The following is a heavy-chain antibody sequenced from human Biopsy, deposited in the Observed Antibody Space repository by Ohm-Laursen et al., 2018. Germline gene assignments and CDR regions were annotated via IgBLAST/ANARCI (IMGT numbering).Heavy chain of an antibody. CDR1: GGSVSSNTNY. V-gene: IGHV4-39*01. J-gene: IGHJ5*02. Sequence: GTLSLTCTVSGGSVSSNTNYWAWIRQPPGKGLEWIGSIFYSGIIYYNPSLKSRVSISVDTSKNQFSLNLNSVTAADTAVYYCARHPTGFWFDPWGQGTLAIVSS. CDR2: IFYSGII. CDR3: ARHPTGFWFDP.